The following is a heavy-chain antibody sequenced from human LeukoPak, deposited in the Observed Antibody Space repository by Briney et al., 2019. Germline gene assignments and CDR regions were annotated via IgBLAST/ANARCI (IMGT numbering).Heavy chain of an antibody. Sequence: PGGSLRLSCAASGFTVSSNFMSWVRQAPGRGLEWVSVIYSGGGTDYADSVRGRFTISRDNSKNTLYLQMNALRAEDTAVYYCARDGGGWTYFDYWGQGTPVTVSS. V-gene: IGHV3-66*01. CDR3: ARDGGGWTYFDY. CDR1: GFTVSSNF. J-gene: IGHJ4*02. CDR2: IYSGGGT. D-gene: IGHD6-19*01.